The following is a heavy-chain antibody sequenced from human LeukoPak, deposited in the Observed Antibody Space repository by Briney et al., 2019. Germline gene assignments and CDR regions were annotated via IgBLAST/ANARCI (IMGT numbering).Heavy chain of an antibody. D-gene: IGHD3-3*01. Sequence: SVKVSCKASGGTFSSYAISWVRQAPGQGLEWMGRIIPIFGTANYAQKFQGRVTITTDESTSTAYVELSSLRSEDTAVYYCARDDFWSDYGYYFDYWGQGTVVTVSS. CDR3: ARDDFWSDYGYYFDY. J-gene: IGHJ4*02. CDR1: GGTFSSYA. CDR2: IIPIFGTA. V-gene: IGHV1-69*05.